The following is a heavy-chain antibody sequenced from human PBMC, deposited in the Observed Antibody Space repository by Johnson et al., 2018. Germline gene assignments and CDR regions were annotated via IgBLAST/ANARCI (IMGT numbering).Heavy chain of an antibody. Sequence: EVQLVESGGGLVQPGRSLRLSCAASGFTFDDYAMHWVRQAPGKGLEWVSGISWNSGSIGYADSVKGRFTISRDNAKNSLYLQMNRLGAEDTALDYCAKDMAAAVACPEDAFDIWGQGTMVTVSS. CDR1: GFTFDDYA. D-gene: IGHD6-19*01. CDR2: ISWNSGSI. V-gene: IGHV3-9*01. CDR3: AKDMAAAVACPEDAFDI. J-gene: IGHJ3*02.